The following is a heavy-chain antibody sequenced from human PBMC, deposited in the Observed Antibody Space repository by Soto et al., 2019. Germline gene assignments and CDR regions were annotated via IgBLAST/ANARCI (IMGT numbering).Heavy chain of an antibody. Sequence: GGTQRLSCAASGFSLSSYAMYWVRQAPGEGLEWVSYISLSSGNIHYADSVRGRFTVSRDNAKNSLYLQMNSLRAEDTAVYYCARDPSRGSEWARYLDLWGRGTLVTVSS. CDR2: ISLSSGNI. V-gene: IGHV3-48*01. J-gene: IGHJ2*01. D-gene: IGHD1-26*01. CDR3: ARDPSRGSEWARYLDL. CDR1: GFSLSSYA.